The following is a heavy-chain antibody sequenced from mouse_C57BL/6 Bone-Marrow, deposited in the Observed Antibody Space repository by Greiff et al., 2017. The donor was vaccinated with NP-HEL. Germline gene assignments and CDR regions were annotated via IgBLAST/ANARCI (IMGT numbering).Heavy chain of an antibody. V-gene: IGHV1-15*01. CDR2: IDPETGGT. CDR3: TKGSSYYAMDY. D-gene: IGHD1-1*01. Sequence: QVQLKESGAELVRPGASVTLSCKASGYTFTDYEMHWVKQTPVHGLEWIGAIDPETGGTAYNQKFKGKAILTADKSSSTAYMALRSLTSEDSAVYYCTKGSSYYAMDYWGQGTSVTVSS. CDR1: GYTFTDYE. J-gene: IGHJ4*01.